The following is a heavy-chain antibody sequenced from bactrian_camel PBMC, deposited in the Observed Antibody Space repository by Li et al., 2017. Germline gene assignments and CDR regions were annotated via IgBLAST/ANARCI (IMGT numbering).Heavy chain of an antibody. Sequence: VQLVESGGGSVQTGGSLALSCVAAKLTYSSNCMGWFRQAPGKEREGVASIYIGGGGTFYADSVKGRFTISQDYAKNTVYLQMNSLKPEDTAMYYCAAGQAVCTLYCSGGDCPYNYWGQGTQVTVS. J-gene: IGHJ4*01. CDR1: KLTYSSNC. V-gene: IGHV3S40*01. D-gene: IGHD2*01. CDR2: IYIGGGGT. CDR3: AAGQAVCTLYCSGGDCPYNY.